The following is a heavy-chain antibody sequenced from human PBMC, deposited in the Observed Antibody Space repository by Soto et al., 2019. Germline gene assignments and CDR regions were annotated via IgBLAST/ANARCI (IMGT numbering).Heavy chain of an antibody. J-gene: IGHJ5*02. V-gene: IGHV1-2*02. CDR2: INPNSGGT. Sequence: RASVKVSCKASGYTFTGYYMHWVRRAPGQGLEWMGWINPNSGGTNYAQKFQGRVTMTRDTSISTAYMELSRLSSDDTAVYYCARGGVVVAATHLNWFDPWGQGTLVTVSS. D-gene: IGHD2-15*01. CDR1: GYTFTGYY. CDR3: ARGGVVVAATHLNWFDP.